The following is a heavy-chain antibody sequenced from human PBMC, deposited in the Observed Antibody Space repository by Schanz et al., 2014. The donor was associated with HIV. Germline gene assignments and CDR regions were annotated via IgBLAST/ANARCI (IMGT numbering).Heavy chain of an antibody. CDR2: ISESGGRT. Sequence: EVQLLESGGGLVQPGGSLRLSCAAAGFTLSNYAMTWVRQPPGKGLEWVSSISESGGRTYYADSVNGRFTISRDNSKNTLYLQMNSLGAEDTAVYYCAKVAIHSSGWLPFDYWGQGTLVTVSS. CDR1: GFTLSNYA. D-gene: IGHD6-19*01. V-gene: IGHV3-23*01. CDR3: AKVAIHSSGWLPFDY. J-gene: IGHJ4*02.